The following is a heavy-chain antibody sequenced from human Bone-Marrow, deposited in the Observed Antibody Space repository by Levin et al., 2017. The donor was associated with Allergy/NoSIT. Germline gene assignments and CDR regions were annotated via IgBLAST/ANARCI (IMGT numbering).Heavy chain of an antibody. D-gene: IGHD3-10*01. V-gene: IGHV1-69*13. CDR1: GNIFSTYG. Sequence: ASVKVSCKASGNIFSTYGINWVRQAPGQGLEWMGGIIPIFGTTNYAQKFQGRVTITADASTNTIYMELSSLRSEDTAIYFCAREFSGSFYSFDPWGQGTLVAVSS. J-gene: IGHJ5*02. CDR3: AREFSGSFYSFDP. CDR2: IIPIFGTT.